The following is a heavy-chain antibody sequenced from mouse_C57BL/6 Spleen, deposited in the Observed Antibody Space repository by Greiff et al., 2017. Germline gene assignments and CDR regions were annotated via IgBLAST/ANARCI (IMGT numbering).Heavy chain of an antibody. V-gene: IGHV14-4*01. CDR3: TTDITTVVEGFAY. D-gene: IGHD1-1*01. Sequence: EVQLQQSGAELVRPGASVKLSCTASGFNFKDYYMPWVQQRPEQGLEWIGWIDPENGDTEYASKFQGKATITADPSSNTAYLQLSSLTSEDTAVYYCTTDITTVVEGFAYWGQGTLVTVSA. CDR2: IDPENGDT. CDR1: GFNFKDYY. J-gene: IGHJ3*01.